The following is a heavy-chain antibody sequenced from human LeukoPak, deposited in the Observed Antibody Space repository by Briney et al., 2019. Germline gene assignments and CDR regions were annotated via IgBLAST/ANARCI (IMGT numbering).Heavy chain of an antibody. J-gene: IGHJ6*03. Sequence: ASVKVSCKAPGGTFDSYGISWVRQAPGQGLEWMGGIIPIFGTANYAQKFQGRVSITTDESTSTAYMELSSLRSEDTAVYYCARGWTHKYYYYYMDVWGKGTTVTVSS. CDR2: IIPIFGTA. V-gene: IGHV1-69*05. D-gene: IGHD3/OR15-3a*01. CDR1: GGTFDSYG. CDR3: ARGWTHKYYYYYMDV.